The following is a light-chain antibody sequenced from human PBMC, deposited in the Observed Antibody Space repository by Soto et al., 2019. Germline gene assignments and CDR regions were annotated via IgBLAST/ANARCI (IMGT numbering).Light chain of an antibody. CDR1: QGLSSD. CDR3: QQLNSYPST. V-gene: IGKV1-9*01. J-gene: IGKJ5*01. Sequence: DIQLTQSPSFLSASVGDRVTITCRASQGLSSDLAWYQQKPGKAPKLLIYAASTLQSGVPSRFSGCGSGTEFTLTISSLQPEDFATYYCQQLNSYPSTFGQGTRLEIK. CDR2: AAS.